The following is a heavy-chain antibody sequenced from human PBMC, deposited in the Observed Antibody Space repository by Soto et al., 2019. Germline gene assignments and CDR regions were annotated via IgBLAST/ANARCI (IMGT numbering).Heavy chain of an antibody. Sequence: QVQLVQSGAEVKKPGSSVKVSCKASGGTFSSYAISWVRQAPGQGLEWMGGIIPIFGTANYAQKFQGRVTMAADESTTTAYLERSSLRSEDTAVYYCARAGHDYGDYRIDYWGQGTLVTVSS. CDR1: GGTFSSYA. D-gene: IGHD4-17*01. V-gene: IGHV1-69*01. CDR3: ARAGHDYGDYRIDY. CDR2: IIPIFGTA. J-gene: IGHJ4*02.